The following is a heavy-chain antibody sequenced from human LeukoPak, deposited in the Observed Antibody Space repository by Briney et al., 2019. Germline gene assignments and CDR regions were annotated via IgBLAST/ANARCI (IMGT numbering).Heavy chain of an antibody. D-gene: IGHD1-14*01. CDR2: ISGSGGST. CDR1: GFTFSSYA. J-gene: IGHJ4*02. Sequence: PGGSLRLSCAASGFTFSSYAMSWVRQAPGKGLEWVSAISGSGGSTYYADSVKGRFTISRDNSKNTLYLQMNSLRAEDTAVYYCAKDRPVGRKTSGSFDYWGQGTLLTVSS. CDR3: AKDRPVGRKTSGSFDY. V-gene: IGHV3-23*01.